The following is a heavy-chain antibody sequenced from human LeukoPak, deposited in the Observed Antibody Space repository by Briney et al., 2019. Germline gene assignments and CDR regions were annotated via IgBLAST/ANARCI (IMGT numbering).Heavy chain of an antibody. CDR1: GGSISSYY. Sequence: SETLSLTCTVSGGSISSYYWSWIRQPPGKGLEWIGYIYYSGSTNYNPSLKSRVTISVDTSKNQFSLKLSSVTAADTAVYYCARVLLGYCSRTSCTPLYYFDYWGQGTLVTVSS. J-gene: IGHJ4*02. V-gene: IGHV4-59*01. D-gene: IGHD2-2*01. CDR2: IYYSGST. CDR3: ARVLLGYCSRTSCTPLYYFDY.